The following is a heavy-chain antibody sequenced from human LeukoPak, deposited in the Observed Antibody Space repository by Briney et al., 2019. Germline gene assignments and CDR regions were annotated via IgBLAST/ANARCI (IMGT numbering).Heavy chain of an antibody. V-gene: IGHV3-53*01. CDR3: ARVPYGNYHYYYMDV. J-gene: IGHJ6*03. CDR2: IYTGGGT. Sequence: GGSLRLSCTASGFTVSNNYMNWVRQAPGKGLEWISIIYTGGGTYYADSVKGRFTISRDNSKNTIYLQMNSLRAEDTAVYFCARVPYGNYHYYYMDVWGKGTTVTVSS. D-gene: IGHD3-10*01. CDR1: GFTVSNNY.